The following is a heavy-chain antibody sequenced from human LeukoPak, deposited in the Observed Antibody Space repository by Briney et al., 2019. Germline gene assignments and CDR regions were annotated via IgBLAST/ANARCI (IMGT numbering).Heavy chain of an antibody. CDR2: ISYDGSNK. D-gene: IGHD3-10*01. J-gene: IGHJ6*03. CDR1: GFTFSSYA. V-gene: IGHV3-30*04. Sequence: GGSLRLSCAASGFTFSSYAMHWVRQAPGKGLEWVAVISYDGSNKYYADSVKGRFTISRDNSKNTLHLQMNSLRVEDTAIYYCARDGLLRYYYGSGSPSYYYYYMDVWGKGTTVTVSS. CDR3: ARDGLLRYYYGSGSPSYYYYYMDV.